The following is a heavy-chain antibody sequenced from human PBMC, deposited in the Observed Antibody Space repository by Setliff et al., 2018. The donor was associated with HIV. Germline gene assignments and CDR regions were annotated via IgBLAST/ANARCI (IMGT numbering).Heavy chain of an antibody. J-gene: IGHJ4*02. V-gene: IGHV3-21*04. D-gene: IGHD3-16*01. Sequence: PGGSLRLSCAASGFTFSSYSMNWVRQAPGKGLEWVSSISSSSSYIYYADSVKGRFTISRDNAKNSLYLQMNSLRAEDTAVYYCARAVASKNIRGEYYFDYWGQGTLVTVFS. CDR2: ISSSSSYI. CDR1: GFTFSSYS. CDR3: ARAVASKNIRGEYYFDY.